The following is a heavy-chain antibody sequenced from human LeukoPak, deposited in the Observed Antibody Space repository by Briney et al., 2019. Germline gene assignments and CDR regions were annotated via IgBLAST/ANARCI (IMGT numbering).Heavy chain of an antibody. CDR1: GGSISSGSYY. J-gene: IGHJ4*02. CDR3: ARGGRYYDSSGYYSIDY. CDR2: IYTSGSI. D-gene: IGHD3-22*01. V-gene: IGHV4-61*02. Sequence: PSETLSLTCTVSGGSISSGSYYWSWIRQPAGKGLEWIGRIYTSGSINYNPSLKSRVTISVDTSKNQFSLKLSSVTAADTAVYYCARGGRYYDSSGYYSIDYWGQGTLVTVSS.